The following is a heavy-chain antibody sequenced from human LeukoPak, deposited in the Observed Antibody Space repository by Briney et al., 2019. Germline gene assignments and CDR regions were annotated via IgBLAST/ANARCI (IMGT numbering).Heavy chain of an antibody. J-gene: IGHJ6*03. D-gene: IGHD3-10*01. CDR3: ARQGWRRKKGKFGELSVSYYYYMDV. V-gene: IGHV4-34*01. Sequence: SETLSLTCAVYGGSFSGYYWSWIRQPPGKGLEWIGEINNSGSTNYNPSLKSRVTISVDTSKNQFSLKLSSVTAADTAVYYCARQGWRRKKGKFGELSVSYYYYMDVWGKGTTVTVSS. CDR2: INNSGST. CDR1: GGSFSGYY.